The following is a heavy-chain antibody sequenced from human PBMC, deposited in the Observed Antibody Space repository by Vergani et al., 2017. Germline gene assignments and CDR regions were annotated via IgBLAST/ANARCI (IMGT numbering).Heavy chain of an antibody. Sequence: QVHLVESGGGLVKPGGSLRLSCAASGFTFSDYYMSWIRQAPGKGLEWVSYISSSGSTIYYADSVKGRFTISRDNAKNSLYLQMNSLRAEDTAVYYCARTSTSRYVVPAATPFDYWGQGTLVTVSS. CDR2: ISSSGSTI. J-gene: IGHJ4*02. CDR1: GFTFSDYY. D-gene: IGHD2-2*01. V-gene: IGHV3-11*01. CDR3: ARTSTSRYVVPAATPFDY.